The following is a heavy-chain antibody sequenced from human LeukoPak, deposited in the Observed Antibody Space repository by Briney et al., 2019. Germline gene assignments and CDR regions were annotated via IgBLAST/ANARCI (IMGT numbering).Heavy chain of an antibody. CDR2: ISSSSSYI. Sequence: GGSLRLSCAASGFTFSSYSMNWVRQAPGKGLEWVSSISSSSSYIYYADSVKGRFTISRDNAKNSLYLQMNSLRAEDTAVYYCARVRTMVRGPTAETDYWGQGTLVTVSS. J-gene: IGHJ4*02. V-gene: IGHV3-21*01. CDR3: ARVRTMVRGPTAETDY. D-gene: IGHD3-10*01. CDR1: GFTFSSYS.